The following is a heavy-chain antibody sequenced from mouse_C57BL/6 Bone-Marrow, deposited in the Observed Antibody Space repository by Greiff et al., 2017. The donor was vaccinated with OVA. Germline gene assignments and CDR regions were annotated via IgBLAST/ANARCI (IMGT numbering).Heavy chain of an antibody. V-gene: IGHV1-78*01. CDR2: IYPRDGST. CDR3: ARSVNWAWYFDV. CDR1: GYTFTDHT. D-gene: IGHD4-1*01. Sequence: QVQLQQSDAELVKPGASVKISCKVSGYTFTDHTIHWMKQRPEQGLEWIGYIYPRDGSTKYTATFKGKATLTADKSSSTAYMQLNSLTSEDSTVYFYARSVNWAWYFDVWGTGTTVTVSS. J-gene: IGHJ1*03.